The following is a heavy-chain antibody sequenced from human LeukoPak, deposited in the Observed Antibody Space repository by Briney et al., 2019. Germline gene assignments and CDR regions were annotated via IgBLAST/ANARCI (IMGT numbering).Heavy chain of an antibody. J-gene: IGHJ4*02. Sequence: GGSLRLSCAASGFTFSSYAMHWVRQAPGKGLEWVAVISYDGSNKYYADSVKGRFTIFRDNSKNTLYLQMNSLRAEDTAVYYCARYSPFDYWGQGTLVTVSS. CDR2: ISYDGSNK. CDR3: ARYSPFDY. CDR1: GFTFSSYA. V-gene: IGHV3-30*04. D-gene: IGHD2-21*01.